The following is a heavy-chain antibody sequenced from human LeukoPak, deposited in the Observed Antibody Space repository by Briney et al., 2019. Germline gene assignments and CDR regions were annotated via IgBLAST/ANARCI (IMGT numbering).Heavy chain of an antibody. J-gene: IGHJ5*02. CDR2: IWYEGTNK. Sequence: GGSLRLSCAGSGFTFSNYGMHWVRQAQGKGLGWVAVIWYEGTNKYYADSVKGRFTISRDNSKNTLYLQMDSLRAEDTAMYYCARQGGLGNYATGSWFDPWGQGTLVTVSS. V-gene: IGHV3-33*01. CDR3: ARQGGLGNYATGSWFDP. CDR1: GFTFSNYG. D-gene: IGHD1-7*01.